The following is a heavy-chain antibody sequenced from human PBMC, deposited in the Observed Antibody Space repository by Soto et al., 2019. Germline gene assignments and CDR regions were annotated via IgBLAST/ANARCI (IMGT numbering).Heavy chain of an antibody. J-gene: IGHJ4*02. CDR2: IYWDDDK. CDR1: GFSLTTSGVG. V-gene: IGHV2-5*02. D-gene: IGHD3-3*01. Sequence: QITLNESGPTVVSPTETLTLTCRFSGFSLTTSGVGVGWIRQSPGKAPEWLALIYWDDDKRYSASLKSRLTITKDTSKNQVVLIVSDLDPTDTATYYCAHRVLRTVFGLVTTTAIYFDFWGQGTPVAVSS. CDR3: AHRVLRTVFGLVTTTAIYFDF.